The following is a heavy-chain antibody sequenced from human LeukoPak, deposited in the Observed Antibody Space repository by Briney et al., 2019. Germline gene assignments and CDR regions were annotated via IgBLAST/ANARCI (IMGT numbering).Heavy chain of an antibody. V-gene: IGHV3-48*03. CDR2: ISSSGSTI. CDR1: GFTFSSYE. CDR3: ASLEYSSSSKDFDY. Sequence: PGGSLRLSCAASGFTFSSYEMNWVRQAPGKGLEWVSYISSSGSTIYYADSVKGRFIISRDNAKNSLYLQMNSLRAEDTAVYYCASLEYSSSSKDFDYWGQGTLVTVSS. J-gene: IGHJ4*02. D-gene: IGHD6-6*01.